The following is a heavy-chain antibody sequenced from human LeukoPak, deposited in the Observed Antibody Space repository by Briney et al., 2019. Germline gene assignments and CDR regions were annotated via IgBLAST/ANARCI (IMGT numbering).Heavy chain of an antibody. CDR1: GFTFNIYP. V-gene: IGHV3-23*01. D-gene: IGHD1/OR15-1a*01. CDR3: AGKSPTTTRQHAFDI. CDR2: ISGGGETT. Sequence: GASLRLSCVASGFTFNIYPMSWVRQAPGKGLEWVSAISGGGETTLYADSVEGRFTISRDNSRNTLFLQMSSLRAEGTAVYFCAGKSPTTTRQHAFDIWGRGTMVTVSS. J-gene: IGHJ3*02.